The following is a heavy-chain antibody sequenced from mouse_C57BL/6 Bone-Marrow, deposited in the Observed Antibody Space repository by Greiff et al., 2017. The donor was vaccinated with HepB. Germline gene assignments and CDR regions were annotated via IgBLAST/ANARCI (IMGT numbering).Heavy chain of an antibody. V-gene: IGHV14-4*01. CDR2: IDPENGDT. CDR3: TTGGPLGY. J-gene: IGHJ2*01. Sequence: EVQRVESGAELVRPGASVKLSCTASGFNIKDDYMHWVKQRPEQGLEWIGWIDPENGDTEYASKFQGKATITADTSSNTAYLQLSSLTSEDTAVYYCTTGGPLGYWGQGTTLTVSS. CDR1: GFNIKDDY.